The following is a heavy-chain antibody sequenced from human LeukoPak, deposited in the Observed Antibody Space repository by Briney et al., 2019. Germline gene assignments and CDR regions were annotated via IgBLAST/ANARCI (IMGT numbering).Heavy chain of an antibody. Sequence: ASVKVSCKASGYTFTGYYMHWVRQAPGQGLEWMGGIIPIFGTTNYAQKFQDRVTITADKSTSTAYMELSSLRSEDTAVYYCAKDYYDSSGYWGENDWGQGTLVTVS. CDR3: AKDYYDSSGYWGEND. CDR2: IIPIFGTT. D-gene: IGHD3-22*01. J-gene: IGHJ4*02. CDR1: GYTFTGYY. V-gene: IGHV1-69*06.